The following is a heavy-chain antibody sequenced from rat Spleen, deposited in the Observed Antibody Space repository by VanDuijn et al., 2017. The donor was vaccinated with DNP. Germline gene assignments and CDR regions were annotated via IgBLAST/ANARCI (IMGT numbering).Heavy chain of an antibody. CDR3: TRTTRPSALDA. Sequence: QVQLRESGPGLVQPSQTLSLTCTVSGFSFTNFAINWVRQPPGKGLEWVAAISSAGNTFYNSALKSRLSISRDTSKNQVFLKMNSLQTDDTGTYYCTRTTRPSALDAWGQGTSVTVSS. D-gene: IGHD1-4*01. J-gene: IGHJ4*01. CDR2: ISSAGNT. V-gene: IGHV2S12*01. CDR1: GFSFTNFA.